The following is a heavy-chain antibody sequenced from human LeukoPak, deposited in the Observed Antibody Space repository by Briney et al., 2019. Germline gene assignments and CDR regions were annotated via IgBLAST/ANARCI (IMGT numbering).Heavy chain of an antibody. CDR1: GFTFSTFG. CDR3: ARRAHSGSYYGDNWFDP. Sequence: GRSLRLSCAASGFTFSTFGMHWVRQAPGKGLEWVAVIWYDASNKYYADSVKGRFTISRDNSKNTLYLQMNSLRAEDTAVYYCARRAHSGSYYGDNWFDPWGQGTLVTVSS. D-gene: IGHD1-26*01. V-gene: IGHV3-33*01. CDR2: IWYDASNK. J-gene: IGHJ5*02.